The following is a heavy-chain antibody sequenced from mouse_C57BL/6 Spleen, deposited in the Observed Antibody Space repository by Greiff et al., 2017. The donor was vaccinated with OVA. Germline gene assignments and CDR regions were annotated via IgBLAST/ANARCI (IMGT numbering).Heavy chain of an antibody. D-gene: IGHD2-3*01. CDR2: IYPRSGNT. CDR3: ARIYDGYPYFDY. CDR1: GYTFTSYG. J-gene: IGHJ2*01. Sequence: VQLQQSGAELARPGASVKLSCKASGYTFTSYGISWVKQSTGQGLEWIGEIYPRSGNTYYNEKFKGKATLTADKSSSTAYMELRSLTSEDSAVYFCARIYDGYPYFDYWGQGTTLTVSS. V-gene: IGHV1-81*01.